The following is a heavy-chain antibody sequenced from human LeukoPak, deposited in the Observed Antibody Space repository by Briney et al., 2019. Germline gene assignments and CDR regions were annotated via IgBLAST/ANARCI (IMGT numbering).Heavy chain of an antibody. V-gene: IGHV4-59*08. Sequence: SETLSLTCTVSGDSISSSSWTWIRQSPGKGLESLGFISNNGKTKYKSSFEGRVSMSLDTSKSQFSLTLSSVTAADTAVYFCARRIYSVIVRHLLYSFTDVGRKGSTVIV. D-gene: IGHD3-22*01. CDR2: ISNNGKT. CDR3: ARRIYSVIVRHLLYSFTDV. CDR1: GDSISSSS. J-gene: IGHJ6*03.